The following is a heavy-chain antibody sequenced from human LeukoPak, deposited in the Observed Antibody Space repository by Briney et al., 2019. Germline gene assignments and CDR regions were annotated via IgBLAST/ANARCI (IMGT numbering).Heavy chain of an antibody. CDR3: ATYPEADY. J-gene: IGHJ4*02. CDR1: GGSISSYY. Sequence: PSETLSLTCTVSGGSISSYYWSWIRQPPGKGLEWIGYIYYSGSTNYNPSLKSRVTISVDTSKNQFSLKLSSVTAADTAVYYCATYPEADYWGQGTLVTVSS. D-gene: IGHD1-14*01. V-gene: IGHV4-59*01. CDR2: IYYSGST.